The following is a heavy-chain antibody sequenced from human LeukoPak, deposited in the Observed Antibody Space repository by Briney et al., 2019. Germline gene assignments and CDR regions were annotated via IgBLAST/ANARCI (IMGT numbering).Heavy chain of an antibody. CDR2: FDPEDGET. Sequence: ASVKVSCKASGYTFTSYGISWVRQAPGQGLEWMGGFDPEDGETIYAQKFQGRVTMTEDTSTDTAYMELSSLRSEDTAAYYCATLIYDSSGYFDYWGQGTLVTVSS. D-gene: IGHD3-22*01. CDR1: GYTFTSYG. CDR3: ATLIYDSSGYFDY. V-gene: IGHV1-24*01. J-gene: IGHJ4*02.